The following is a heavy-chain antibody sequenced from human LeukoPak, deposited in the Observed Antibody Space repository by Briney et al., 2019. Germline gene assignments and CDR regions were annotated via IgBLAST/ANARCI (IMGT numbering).Heavy chain of an antibody. CDR2: IYYSGST. CDR3: ARRSLYCSGGSCLQPYDY. CDR1: GGSISSSSCY. V-gene: IGHV4-39*01. Sequence: PSETLSLTCTVSGGSISSSSCYWGWIRQPPGKGLEWIGSIYYSGSTYYNPSLKSRVTISVGTSKNQFSLKLSSVTAADTAVYYCARRSLYCSGGSCLQPYDYWGQGTLVTVSS. J-gene: IGHJ4*02. D-gene: IGHD2-15*01.